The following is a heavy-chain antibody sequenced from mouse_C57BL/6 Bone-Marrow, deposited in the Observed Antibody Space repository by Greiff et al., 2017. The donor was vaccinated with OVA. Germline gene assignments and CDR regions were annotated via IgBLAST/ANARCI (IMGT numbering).Heavy chain of an antibody. D-gene: IGHD4-1*01. V-gene: IGHV14-2*01. Sequence: EVKLVESGAELVKPGASVKLSCTASGFNIKDYYMHWVKQRTEQGLEWIGRIDPEDGETKYAPKFQGKATITADTSSNTAYLQLSSLTSEDTAVYYCARHPLTGPEFDYWGQGTTLTVSS. CDR2: IDPEDGET. CDR1: GFNIKDYY. CDR3: ARHPLTGPEFDY. J-gene: IGHJ2*01.